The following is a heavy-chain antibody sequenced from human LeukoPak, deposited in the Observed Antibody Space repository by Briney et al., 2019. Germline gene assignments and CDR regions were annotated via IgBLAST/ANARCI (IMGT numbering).Heavy chain of an antibody. CDR1: GFTVSSNY. Sequence: GGSLRLSCAVSGFTVSSNYMSWVRQAPGKGLEWVSVIYSGGSTYYADSVKGRFTISRDNSKNTLYLQMNSLRAEDTAVYYCASGAAASFDYWGQGTLVTVSS. J-gene: IGHJ4*02. CDR3: ASGAAASFDY. D-gene: IGHD6-13*01. V-gene: IGHV3-66*01. CDR2: IYSGGST.